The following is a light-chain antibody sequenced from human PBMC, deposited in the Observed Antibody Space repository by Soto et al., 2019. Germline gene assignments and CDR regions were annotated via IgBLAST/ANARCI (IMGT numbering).Light chain of an antibody. J-gene: IGKJ3*01. CDR3: QQYENFSPT. V-gene: IGKV1-5*01. CDR2: DAS. Sequence: QMTQFPSTLSASVGDRVTISCRASQSIDTWLDWYQQKPGKAPRLLIYDASDLESGVPSRFSGSGSGTEFTLTINGLQTDDIATYYCQQYENFSPTFGPGTKVAIK. CDR1: QSIDTW.